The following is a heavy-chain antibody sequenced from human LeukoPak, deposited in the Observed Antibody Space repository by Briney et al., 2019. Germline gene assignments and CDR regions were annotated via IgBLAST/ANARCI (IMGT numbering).Heavy chain of an antibody. CDR3: ARVAGVRELRLGHFDY. Sequence: GGSLRLSCAASGFTFGDYGMSWVRQAPGKGLEWVSGINWNGGSTGYADSVKGRFTISRDNAKNSLYLQMNSLRAEDTALYYCARVAGVRELRLGHFDYWGQRTMVTVSS. J-gene: IGHJ4*02. D-gene: IGHD1-26*01. V-gene: IGHV3-20*04. CDR2: INWNGGST. CDR1: GFTFGDYG.